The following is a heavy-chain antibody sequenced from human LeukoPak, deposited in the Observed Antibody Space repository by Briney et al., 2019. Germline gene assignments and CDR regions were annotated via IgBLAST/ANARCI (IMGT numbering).Heavy chain of an antibody. V-gene: IGHV4-61*08. CDR1: GGSISSGDYY. CDR3: ARDHRAVAADGYYYFGMDV. J-gene: IGHJ6*02. Sequence: SSETLSLTCTVSGGSISSGDYYWSWIRQPPGKGLEWIGYIYTSGSTNYNPSLKSRVTMSVDTSQNQFSLKLTSVTAADTAVYYCARDHRAVAADGYYYFGMDVWGQGTTVTVSS. D-gene: IGHD6-19*01. CDR2: IYTSGST.